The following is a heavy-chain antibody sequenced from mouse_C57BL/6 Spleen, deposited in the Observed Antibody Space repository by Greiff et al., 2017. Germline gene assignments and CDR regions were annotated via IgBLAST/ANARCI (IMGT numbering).Heavy chain of an antibody. V-gene: IGHV1-76*01. CDR3: ARERNFYFDY. Sequence: VKLMESGAELVRPGASVKLSCKASGYTFTDYYINWVKQRPGQGLEWIARIYPGSGNTYYNEKFKGKATLTAEKSSSTAYMQLSSLTSEDSAVYFCARERNFYFDYWGQGTTHTVSS. CDR2: IYPGSGNT. J-gene: IGHJ2*01. CDR1: GYTFTDYY.